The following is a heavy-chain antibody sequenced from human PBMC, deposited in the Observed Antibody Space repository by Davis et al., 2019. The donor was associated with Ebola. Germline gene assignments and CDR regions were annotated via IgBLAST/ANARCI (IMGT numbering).Heavy chain of an antibody. CDR3: SERGSSV. J-gene: IGHJ4*02. V-gene: IGHV4-59*03. D-gene: IGHD3-10*01. CDR2: IYYTGSA. CDR1: GVSISRHY. Sequence: PSETLSLTCTVSGVSISRHYWSWIRQPPGQRLEWIGSIYYTGSAYYTSSLASRATISVDTSKNQFSLKLTSVTAADTAMYYCSERGSSVWGQGTLVTVSS.